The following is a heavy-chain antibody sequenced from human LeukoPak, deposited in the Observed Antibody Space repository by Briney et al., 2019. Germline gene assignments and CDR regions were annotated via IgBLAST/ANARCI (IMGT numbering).Heavy chain of an antibody. CDR1: GYTSTSYF. V-gene: IGHV1-46*01. D-gene: IGHD6-13*01. Sequence: GASVKVSCKASGYTSTSYFMHWVRQAPGQGLEWMGVINPSGDSTSYAQKFQGRVTMTRDTSTSTVYMELSSLRSEDTAIYHCAKLAASETGEGSWGQGTLVTVSS. CDR2: INPSGDST. CDR3: AKLAASETGEGS. J-gene: IGHJ5*02.